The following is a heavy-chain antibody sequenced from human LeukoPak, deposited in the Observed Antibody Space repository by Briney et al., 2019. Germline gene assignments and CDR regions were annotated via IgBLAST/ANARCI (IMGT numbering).Heavy chain of an antibody. J-gene: IGHJ4*02. Sequence: GGSLRLSCAASGFIVSSNYMSWVRQAPGKGLEWVSVIYSGGSTYYADSVKGRFTISRDNSKNTLYLQMNSLRAEDTAVYYCGSVLTGYYDYFDYWGQGTLVTVSS. CDR1: GFIVSSNY. CDR2: IYSGGST. CDR3: GSVLTGYYDYFDY. V-gene: IGHV3-53*01. D-gene: IGHD3-9*01.